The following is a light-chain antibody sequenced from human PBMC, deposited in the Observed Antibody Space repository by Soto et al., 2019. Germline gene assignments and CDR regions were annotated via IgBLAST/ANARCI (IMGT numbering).Light chain of an antibody. J-gene: IGLJ7*01. V-gene: IGLV2-23*02. CDR2: EVS. CDR3: CSYGGSRAV. Sequence: QSALTQPASVSGSPGQSITISCTGTSSDVGSHNLVSWYQQQPGQAPKLMIYEVSTRPLGVSARFSASKSGNTASLTISGLQAEDEADYYCCSYGGSRAVFGGGTQLTVL. CDR1: SSDVGSHNL.